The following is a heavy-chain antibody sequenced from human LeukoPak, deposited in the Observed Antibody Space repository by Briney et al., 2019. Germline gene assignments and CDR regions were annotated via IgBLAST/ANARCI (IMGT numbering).Heavy chain of an antibody. CDR1: GFTFGTYW. CDR3: ARTYGSGSYHDY. Sequence: PGGSLRLSCGASGFTFGTYWMHWVRQTPGKGLVWVSGINSDGGTTTYADSVKGRFTISRDNAKNSVYLQMNSLGAEDTAVYYCARTYGSGSYHDYWGQGTLVTVSS. J-gene: IGHJ4*02. V-gene: IGHV3-74*01. CDR2: INSDGGTT. D-gene: IGHD3-10*01.